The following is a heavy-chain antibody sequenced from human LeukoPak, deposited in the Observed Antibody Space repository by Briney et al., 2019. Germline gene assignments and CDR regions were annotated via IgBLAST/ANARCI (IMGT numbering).Heavy chain of an antibody. CDR2: IRSSGNIM. CDR1: GFTFSSYN. D-gene: IGHD3-10*01. CDR3: VREGGWDSGSYSAY. J-gene: IGHJ4*02. V-gene: IGHV3-48*01. Sequence: QSGGSLRLSCATSGFTFSSYNMNWVRQAPGKGLEWISFIRSSGNIMYYADSVKGRFTISRDNAKTSVYLQMNSLRAGDMAVYYCVREGGWDSGSYSAYWGQGTLVTVSS.